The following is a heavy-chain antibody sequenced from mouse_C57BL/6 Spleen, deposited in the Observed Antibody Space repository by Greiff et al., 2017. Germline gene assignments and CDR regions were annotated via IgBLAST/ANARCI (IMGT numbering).Heavy chain of an antibody. D-gene: IGHD2-4*01. J-gene: IGHJ4*01. CDR3: ARSDYDGAIY. Sequence: EVKLQQSGPELVKPGASVKISCKASGYTFTDYYMNWVKQSHGKSLEWIGDINPNNGGTSYTQKFKGKATLTIDKASSTAYLELRSLTSEDSAVYYCARSDYDGAIYWGQGTTVTVSS. CDR1: GYTFTDYY. CDR2: INPNNGGT. V-gene: IGHV1-26*01.